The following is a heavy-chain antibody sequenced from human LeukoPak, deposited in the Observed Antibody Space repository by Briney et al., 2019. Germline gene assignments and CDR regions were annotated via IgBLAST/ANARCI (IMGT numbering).Heavy chain of an antibody. J-gene: IGHJ3*02. CDR1: GFTFTTYW. Sequence: PGGSLRLPCAASGFTFTTYWMSWVRQAPGKRLEWVANIKEDGSVRYYVDSVKGRFTISRDNAKNSLYLRMNSLRAEDTAVYYCSRDFDGVQAFDIWGQGTMVTVSS. V-gene: IGHV3-7*01. CDR3: SRDFDGVQAFDI. D-gene: IGHD3-16*01. CDR2: IKEDGSVR.